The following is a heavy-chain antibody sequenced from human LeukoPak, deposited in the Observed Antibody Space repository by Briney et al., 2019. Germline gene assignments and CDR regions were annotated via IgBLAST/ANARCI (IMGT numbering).Heavy chain of an antibody. Sequence: GGSLRLSCEASGFTFSGYSMNWVRQAPGKGLEWVSSIDSSSNIYYADSLKGRLIISRDNAKNSLFLQINSLRAEDTAVYYCTKDDGNNYGCLDYWGQGTLVTVSS. CDR3: TKDDGNNYGCLDY. V-gene: IGHV3-21*01. D-gene: IGHD5-18*01. J-gene: IGHJ4*02. CDR1: GFTFSGYS. CDR2: IDSSSNI.